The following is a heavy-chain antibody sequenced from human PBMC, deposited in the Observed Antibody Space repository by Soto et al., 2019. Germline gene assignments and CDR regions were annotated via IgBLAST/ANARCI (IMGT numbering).Heavy chain of an antibody. CDR3: ARDSATVTKYPTPPYYYYMDV. CDR1: GFTFSSYS. V-gene: IGHV3-21*01. Sequence: EVQLVESGGGLVKPGGSLRLSCAASGFTFSSYSMNWVRQAPGKGLEWVSSISSSSSYIYYADSVKGRFTISRDNAKNSLYLQMNSLRAEDTAVYYCARDSATVTKYPTPPYYYYMDVWGKGTTVTVSS. CDR2: ISSSSSYI. D-gene: IGHD4-17*01. J-gene: IGHJ6*03.